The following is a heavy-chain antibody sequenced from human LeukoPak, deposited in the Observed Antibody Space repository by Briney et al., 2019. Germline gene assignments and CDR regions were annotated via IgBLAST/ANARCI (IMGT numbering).Heavy chain of an antibody. CDR3: ARGFSSSSYHFDY. V-gene: IGHV1-69*05. CDR1: GGTFSSYA. CDR2: IIPIFGTA. D-gene: IGHD6-13*01. J-gene: IGHJ4*02. Sequence: GASVKVSCKASGGTFSSYAISWVRQAPGQGLEWMGRIIPIFGTANYAQKFQGRVAITTDESTSTAYMELSSLRSEDTAVYYCARGFSSSSYHFDYWGQGTLVTVSS.